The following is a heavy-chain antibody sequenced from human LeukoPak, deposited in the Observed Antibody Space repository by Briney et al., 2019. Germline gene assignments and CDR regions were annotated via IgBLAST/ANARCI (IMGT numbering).Heavy chain of an antibody. D-gene: IGHD3-22*01. V-gene: IGHV3-49*04. CDR3: TRATYYSDRNGYWAEYFQH. J-gene: IGHJ1*01. CDR2: IRSKAYGGTT. Sequence: PGGSLRLSCAASGFTFSSYSMNWVRQAPGKGLEWVGFIRSKAYGGTTEYAASVRGGFTISGDESKSIGYLQMKSLKTEDTAVYYCTRATYYSDRNGYWAEYFQHWGQGTLVTVSS. CDR1: GFTFSSYS.